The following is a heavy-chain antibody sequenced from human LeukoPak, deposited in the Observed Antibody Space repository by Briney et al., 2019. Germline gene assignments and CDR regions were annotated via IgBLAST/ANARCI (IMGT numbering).Heavy chain of an antibody. CDR1: GFTFSDYY. CDR2: ISSSNRYT. V-gene: IGHV3-11*06. D-gene: IGHD3-9*01. J-gene: IGHJ6*02. CDR3: ARVSDILTGYSGMDV. Sequence: PGGSLRLSCAASGFTFSDYYMSWIRQAPGKGLEWVSYISSSNRYTNYADSVKGRFTISRDNSKNTLYLQMNSLRAEDTAVYYCARVSDILTGYSGMDVWGQGTTVTVSS.